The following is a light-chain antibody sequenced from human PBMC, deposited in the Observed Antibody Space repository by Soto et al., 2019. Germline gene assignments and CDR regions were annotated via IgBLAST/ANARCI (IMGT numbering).Light chain of an antibody. Sequence: IQLTQSPSSLSASVGDRVTFTCRASEDISSYLVWYPQKPGAAPKLLIYAASALHSGVPSRFRDTASGTAFTLTLSSLHPEEWAVDVGQPLKNYPITFGQGTRLEIK. CDR1: EDISSY. V-gene: IGKV1-9*01. CDR2: AAS. CDR3: QPLKNYPIT. J-gene: IGKJ5*01.